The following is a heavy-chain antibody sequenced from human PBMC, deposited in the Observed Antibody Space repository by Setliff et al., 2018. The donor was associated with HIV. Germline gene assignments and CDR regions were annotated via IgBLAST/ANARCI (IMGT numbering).Heavy chain of an antibody. CDR1: GYSFTSYW. V-gene: IGHV4-59*08. J-gene: IGHJ4*02. Sequence: ESLKISCKGSGYSFTSYWIAWVRQKPGKGLEWIGHVYSRGNTDYNPSLASRVSILMSTSEIQFSLTLNSVTAADTAKYYCARGRLMGSSVLFFDFWGQGILVTVSS. CDR2: VYSRGNT. CDR3: ARGRLMGSSVLFFDF. D-gene: IGHD1-26*01.